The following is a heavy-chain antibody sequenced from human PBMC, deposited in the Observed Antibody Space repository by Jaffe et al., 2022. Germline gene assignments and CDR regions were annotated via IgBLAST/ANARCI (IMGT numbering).Heavy chain of an antibody. CDR1: GFTISSYG. Sequence: QVQLVESGGGVVQPGRSLRLSCAASGFTISSYGMHWVRQAPGKGLEWVALISYDGSHKYYADSVKGRFTISRDNSKNTLYLQMNSLRPEDTAVYYCAKDISTSWYDGRYYFDYWGQGALVTVSS. J-gene: IGHJ4*02. D-gene: IGHD2-2*01. CDR2: ISYDGSHK. CDR3: AKDISTSWYDGRYYFDY. V-gene: IGHV3-30*18.